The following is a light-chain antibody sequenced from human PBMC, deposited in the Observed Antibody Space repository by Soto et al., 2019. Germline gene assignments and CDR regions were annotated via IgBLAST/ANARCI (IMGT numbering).Light chain of an antibody. CDR3: CSYAGSSTLILLYV. V-gene: IGLV2-23*02. CDR1: SSDVGSYNL. J-gene: IGLJ1*01. CDR2: EVS. Sequence: QSALNQPASVSGSPGQSITISCTGTSSDVGSYNLVSWYQQHPGKAPKLMIYEVSKRPSGVSNRFSGSKSGNTASLTISGLQAEDEADYYCCSYAGSSTLILLYVFGNGTKVTVL.